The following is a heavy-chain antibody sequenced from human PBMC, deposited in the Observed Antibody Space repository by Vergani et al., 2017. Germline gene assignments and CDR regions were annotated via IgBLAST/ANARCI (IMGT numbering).Heavy chain of an antibody. CDR3: ARVIPTTDAFDI. Sequence: QVQLVQSGAEVKKPGASVKVSCKASGYTFTSYGISWVRQAPGQGFYWMGWISAYNGNTKYAPKLQGRVTMTTEPSTSTAYMDLRCLRYDDTSVYYCARVIPTTDAFDIWGQGTMVTVSS. CDR1: GYTFTSYG. V-gene: IGHV1-18*04. D-gene: IGHD1-7*01. CDR2: ISAYNGNT. J-gene: IGHJ3*02.